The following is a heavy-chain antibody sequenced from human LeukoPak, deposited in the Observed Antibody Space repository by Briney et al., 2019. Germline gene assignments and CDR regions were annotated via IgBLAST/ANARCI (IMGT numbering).Heavy chain of an antibody. V-gene: IGHV3-7*01. J-gene: IGHJ4*02. CDR3: ARDPAWGALDY. D-gene: IGHD3-16*01. CDR2: IKSDGSEK. CDR1: GLTFRSHW. Sequence: EGSLRLSCVASGLTFRSHWMSWVRQAPGKGLEWVANIKSDGSEKYYVDSVEGRFTISRDNAKNSLFLQMNSLRAEDTAVYYCARDPAWGALDYWGQGTLVTVSS.